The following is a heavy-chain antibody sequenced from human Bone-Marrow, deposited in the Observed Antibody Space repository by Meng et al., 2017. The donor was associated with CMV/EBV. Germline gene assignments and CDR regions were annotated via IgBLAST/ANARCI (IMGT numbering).Heavy chain of an antibody. CDR2: ISWNSGSI. V-gene: IGHV3-9*01. D-gene: IGHD2-2*01. CDR3: AKCSSTSCRYFDY. J-gene: IGHJ4*02. CDR1: GFTFDDYA. Sequence: GGSLRLSCAASGFTFDDYAMHWVRQAPGKGLEWVSGISWNSGSIGYADSVKGRFTISRDNAKNSLYLQMNSLRAEDTALYYCAKCSSTSCRYFDYWGQGTRVTGSS.